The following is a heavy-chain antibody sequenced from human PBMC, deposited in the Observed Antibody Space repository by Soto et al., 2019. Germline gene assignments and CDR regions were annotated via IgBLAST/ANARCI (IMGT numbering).Heavy chain of an antibody. CDR1: GFTFSNAW. CDR3: SGGYSGYDSSADV. Sequence: GGSLRLSCAASGFTFSNAWMNWVRQAPGKGLEWVGRIKSKIDGGTTDYAAPVKGRFTISRDDSKNTLYLQMNSLKTEDTAVYYCSGGYSGYDSSADVWGQGTTVTVSS. J-gene: IGHJ6*02. V-gene: IGHV3-15*07. D-gene: IGHD5-12*01. CDR2: IKSKIDGGTT.